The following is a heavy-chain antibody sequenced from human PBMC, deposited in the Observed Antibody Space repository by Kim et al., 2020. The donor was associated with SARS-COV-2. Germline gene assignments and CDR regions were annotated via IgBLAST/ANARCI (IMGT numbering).Heavy chain of an antibody. CDR3: AKGLRGHGSGSYYTFDY. Sequence: GGSLRLSCAASGFTFDDYTMHWVRQAPGKGLEWVSLISWDGGSTYYADSVKGRFTISRDNSKNSLYLQMNSLRTEDTALYYCAKGLRGHGSGSYYTFDYWGQGTLVTVSS. CDR1: GFTFDDYT. V-gene: IGHV3-43*01. CDR2: ISWDGGST. J-gene: IGHJ4*02. D-gene: IGHD3-10*01.